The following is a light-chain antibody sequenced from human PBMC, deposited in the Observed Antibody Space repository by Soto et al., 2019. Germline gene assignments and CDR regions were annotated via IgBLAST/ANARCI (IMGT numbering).Light chain of an antibody. CDR1: SGHSSYA. CDR2: LNSDGSH. V-gene: IGLV4-69*01. J-gene: IGLJ2*01. Sequence: QLVLTQSPSASASQGASVKLTCTLSSGHSSYAIAWHQQQPEKGPRYLMKLNSDGSHSKGDGIPDRLSGSSSGAERYLTISSLQSEDEADYYCQTWGTGIQVFGGGTKLTVL. CDR3: QTWGTGIQV.